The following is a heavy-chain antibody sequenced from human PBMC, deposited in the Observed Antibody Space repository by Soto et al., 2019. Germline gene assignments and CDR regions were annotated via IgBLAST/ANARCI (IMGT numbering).Heavy chain of an antibody. CDR1: GGSISSGDYY. CDR2: IYYSGST. V-gene: IGHV4-30-4*01. Sequence: SETLSLTCTVSGGSISSGDYYWSWIRQPPGKGLEWIGYIYYSGSTYYNPSLKSRVTISVGTSKNQFSLKLSSVTAADTAVYYCARANCSGGSCYSHDAFDIWGQGTMVTVSS. J-gene: IGHJ3*02. D-gene: IGHD2-15*01. CDR3: ARANCSGGSCYSHDAFDI.